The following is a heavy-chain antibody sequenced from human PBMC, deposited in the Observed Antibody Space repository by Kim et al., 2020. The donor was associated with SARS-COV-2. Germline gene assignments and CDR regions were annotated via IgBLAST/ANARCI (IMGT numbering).Heavy chain of an antibody. Sequence: ASVKVSCKASGYTFTSYGISWVRQAPGQGLEWMGWISAYNGNTNYAQKLQGRVTMTTDTSTSTAYMELRSLRSDDTAMYYCARDPGYYDSSGYYSIFDYWGQGTLVTVSS. CDR1: GYTFTSYG. V-gene: IGHV1-18*01. CDR3: ARDPGYYDSSGYYSIFDY. J-gene: IGHJ4*02. CDR2: ISAYNGNT. D-gene: IGHD3-22*01.